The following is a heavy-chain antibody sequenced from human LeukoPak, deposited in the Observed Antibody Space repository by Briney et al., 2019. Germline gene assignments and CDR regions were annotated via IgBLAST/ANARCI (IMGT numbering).Heavy chain of an antibody. CDR3: ATANYYDSSGYDY. Sequence: GGSLRLSCAASGFTFSSYAMSWVRQAPGKGLEWVSAISGSGGSTYYADSVKGRFTISRDNAKNSLYLQMNSLRAEDTALYYCATANYYDSSGYDYWGQGTLVTVSS. J-gene: IGHJ4*02. D-gene: IGHD3-22*01. V-gene: IGHV3-23*01. CDR1: GFTFSSYA. CDR2: ISGSGGST.